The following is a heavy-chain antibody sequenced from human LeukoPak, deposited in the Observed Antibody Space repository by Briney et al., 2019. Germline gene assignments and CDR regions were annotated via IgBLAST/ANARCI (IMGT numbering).Heavy chain of an antibody. V-gene: IGHV1-2*02. CDR3: ARGGTDIVVVPAAIEIDY. Sequence: ASVKVSCKASGYTFTGYYMHWVRQAPGQGLEWMGWTNPNSGGTNYAQKFQGRVTMTRDTSISTAYMELSRLRSDDTAVYYCARGGTDIVVVPAAIEIDYWGQGTLVTVSS. CDR1: GYTFTGYY. CDR2: TNPNSGGT. J-gene: IGHJ4*02. D-gene: IGHD2-2*01.